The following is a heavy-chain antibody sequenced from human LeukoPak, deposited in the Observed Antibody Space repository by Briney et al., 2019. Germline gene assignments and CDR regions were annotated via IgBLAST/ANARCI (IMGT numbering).Heavy chain of an antibody. D-gene: IGHD2-21*02. V-gene: IGHV3-15*01. J-gene: IGHJ4*02. CDR1: GFTFSHAW. CDR2: IKSKADGGTT. CDR3: STLSGGDSSNY. Sequence: PGGSLRLSFAASGFTFSHAWMSWVRQVPGKGLEWVGRIKSKADGGTTDYAAPVKGRFTISRDDSKNTLYLQMNSLKTEDTAVYYCSTLSGGDSSNYWGQGTLVTVSS.